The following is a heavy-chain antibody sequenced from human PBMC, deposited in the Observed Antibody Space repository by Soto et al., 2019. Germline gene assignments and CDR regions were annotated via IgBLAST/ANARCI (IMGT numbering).Heavy chain of an antibody. V-gene: IGHV3-30*18. Sequence: QVQLVESGGGVVQPGRSLRLSCAASGFTFSSYGMHWVRQAPGKGLEWVAVISYDGSNKYYADSVKGRFTISRDNSKNPLYLQMNSLRAEDTAVYYCAKDSGGYDLYYYYYYMDVWGKGTTVTVSS. CDR3: AKDSGGYDLYYYYYYMDV. J-gene: IGHJ6*03. CDR2: ISYDGSNK. D-gene: IGHD5-12*01. CDR1: GFTFSSYG.